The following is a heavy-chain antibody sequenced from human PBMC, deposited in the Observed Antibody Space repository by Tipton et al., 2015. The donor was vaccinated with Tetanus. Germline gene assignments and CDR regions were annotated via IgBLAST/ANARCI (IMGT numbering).Heavy chain of an antibody. CDR1: GGSISSGGYH. CDR2: IYYSGST. V-gene: IGHV4-31*03. D-gene: IGHD3-22*01. Sequence: TLSLTCTVSGGSISSGGYHWSWIRQHPGKGLEWIGYIYYSGSTYYNPSLKSRVTISVDTSKNQFSLKLSSVTAADTAVYYCARAVGYYYDSSGYPAEYFQHWGQGTLVTVSS. CDR3: ARAVGYYYDSSGYPAEYFQH. J-gene: IGHJ1*01.